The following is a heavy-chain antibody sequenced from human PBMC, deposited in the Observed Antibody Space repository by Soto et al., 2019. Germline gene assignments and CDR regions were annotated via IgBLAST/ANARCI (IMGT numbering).Heavy chain of an antibody. CDR2: IYWDDDK. D-gene: IGHD2-15*01. V-gene: IGHV2-5*02. J-gene: IGHJ3*01. CDR3: AHRRRDGSVGSCYWGTFEL. CDR1: GFSLSTSGVG. Sequence: QITLKESGPTLVKPTQTLTLTCTFSGFSLSTSGVGVGWIRQPPGKALEWLALIYWDDDKRYSPSLKSRLTSTKAPSKTQVVLTLTHMDPLDTAAYYCAHRRRDGSVGSCYWGTFELRGQGTMVTGSS.